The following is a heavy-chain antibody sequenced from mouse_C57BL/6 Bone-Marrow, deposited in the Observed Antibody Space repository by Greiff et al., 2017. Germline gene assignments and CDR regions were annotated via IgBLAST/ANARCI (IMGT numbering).Heavy chain of an antibody. D-gene: IGHD1-1*01. CDR3: ARWGVVATLYYFDY. Sequence: QVQLQQSGAELAKPGASVKLSCKASGYTFTSYGISWVKQRPGQGLEWIGEIYPRSGNTYSNEKFKGKATLTADKSSSTAYMELRSLTSEDSAVYVCARWGVVATLYYFDYWGQGTTLTVSA. CDR1: GYTFTSYG. V-gene: IGHV1-81*01. CDR2: IYPRSGNT. J-gene: IGHJ2*01.